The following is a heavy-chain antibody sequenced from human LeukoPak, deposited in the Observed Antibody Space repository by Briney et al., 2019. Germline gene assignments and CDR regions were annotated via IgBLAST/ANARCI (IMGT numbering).Heavy chain of an antibody. J-gene: IGHJ3*02. D-gene: IGHD3-22*01. CDR1: GGSISSYY. CDR3: ARLPNYYDSSGYYKVVAFDI. V-gene: IGHV4-4*07. Sequence: SETLSLTCTVSGGSISSYYWSWIRQPAGKGLEWIGRIYTSGSTNYNPSLKSRVTMSVDTSKNQFSLKLSSVTAADTAVYYCARLPNYYDSSGYYKVVAFDIWGQGTMVTVSS. CDR2: IYTSGST.